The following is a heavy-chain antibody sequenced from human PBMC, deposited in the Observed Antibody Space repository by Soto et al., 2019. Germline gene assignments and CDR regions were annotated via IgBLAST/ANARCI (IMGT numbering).Heavy chain of an antibody. CDR3: AKAGNVDIVATREGFDY. D-gene: IGHD5-12*01. V-gene: IGHV3-23*01. Sequence: GGSLRLSCAASGFTFSSYAMSWVRQAPGKGLEWVSAISGSGGSTYYADSVKGRFTISRDNSKNTLYLQMNSLRAEDTAVYYCAKAGNVDIVATREGFDYWGQGTLVTVSS. CDR1: GFTFSSYA. CDR2: ISGSGGST. J-gene: IGHJ4*02.